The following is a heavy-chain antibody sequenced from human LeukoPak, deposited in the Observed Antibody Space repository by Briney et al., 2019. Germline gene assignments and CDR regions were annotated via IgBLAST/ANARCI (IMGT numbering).Heavy chain of an antibody. V-gene: IGHV1-2*02. CDR1: GYTFTGYY. J-gene: IGHJ4*02. CDR3: ATGHEANTANY. CDR2: INPNSGGT. D-gene: IGHD4/OR15-4a*01. Sequence: GASVKVSCKASGYTFTGYYMHWVRQAPGQGLEWMGWINPNSGGTNYAQKFQGRVTITADKSTSTAYMELSSLRSEDTAVYYCATGHEANTANYWGQGTLVTVSS.